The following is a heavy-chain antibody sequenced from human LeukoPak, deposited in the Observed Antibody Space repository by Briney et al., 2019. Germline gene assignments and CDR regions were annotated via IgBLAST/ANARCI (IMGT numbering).Heavy chain of an antibody. D-gene: IGHD4/OR15-4a*01. Sequence: GASVTVSCKVSGYTLTELSMHWVRQAPGEGREWMGGFDPEDGETIYAQTFQGRVTMTEDTSTDTAYMELSSLRSEDTAVYYCATVLLPAKRWFDPWGQGTLVTVSS. J-gene: IGHJ5*02. CDR1: GYTLTELS. CDR2: FDPEDGET. CDR3: ATVLLPAKRWFDP. V-gene: IGHV1-24*01.